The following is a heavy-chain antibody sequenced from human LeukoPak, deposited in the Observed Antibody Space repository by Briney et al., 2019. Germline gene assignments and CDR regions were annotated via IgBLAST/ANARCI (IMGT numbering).Heavy chain of an antibody. CDR3: ARLPWDLGYCSSTSCYIDY. CDR2: INPNSGGT. D-gene: IGHD2-2*02. V-gene: IGHV1-2*02. Sequence: GASVKVSCKASGYTFTGYYMHWVRQAPGQGLEWMGWINPNSGGTNYAQKFQGRVTMTRDTSISTAYMELSRLRSDDTAVYYCARLPWDLGYCSSTSCYIDYWGQGTLVTVSS. CDR1: GYTFTGYY. J-gene: IGHJ4*02.